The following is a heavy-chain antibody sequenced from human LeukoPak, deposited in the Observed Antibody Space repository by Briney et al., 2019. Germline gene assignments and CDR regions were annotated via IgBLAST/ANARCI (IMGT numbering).Heavy chain of an antibody. CDR2: ISSSSSYI. CDR1: GFTFSSYS. CDR3: AKDFGYSYGSIDY. J-gene: IGHJ4*02. Sequence: GGSLRLSCAASGFTFSSYSMNWVRQAPGKGLEWVSSISSSSSYIYYADSVKGRFTISRDNAKNSLYLQMNSLRAEDTALYYCAKDFGYSYGSIDYWGQGTLVTVSS. V-gene: IGHV3-21*04. D-gene: IGHD5-18*01.